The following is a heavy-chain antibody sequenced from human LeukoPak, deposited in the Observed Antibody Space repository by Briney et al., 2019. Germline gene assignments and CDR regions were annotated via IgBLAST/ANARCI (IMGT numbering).Heavy chain of an antibody. CDR1: GGSLSSYY. CDR2: IYTSGST. V-gene: IGHV4-4*07. Sequence: KPSETLSLTCTVSGGSLSSYYWSWIRQPAGKGLEWIGRIYTSGSTNYNPSLKSRVTMSVDTSKNQFSLKLSSVTAADTAVYYCARVGSDYGDYVSDDYMDVWGKGTTVTVSS. D-gene: IGHD4-17*01. J-gene: IGHJ6*03. CDR3: ARVGSDYGDYVSDDYMDV.